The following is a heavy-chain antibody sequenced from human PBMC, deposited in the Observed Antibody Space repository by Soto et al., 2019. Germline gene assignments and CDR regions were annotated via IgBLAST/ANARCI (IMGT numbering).Heavy chain of an antibody. CDR1: GGSITNGGYY. CDR3: ARADSSGCTFEH. V-gene: IGHV4-31*03. CDR2: IYYSGTT. J-gene: IGHJ4*02. Sequence: QVQLQESGPGLVQPSQTLSLTCTVSGGSITNGGYYWSWIRQHPGKGLEWIGYIYYSGTTYYNPSLKSRLTISLDTSRNQFSLEVNSVIAAGTAVYYCARADSSGCTFEHWGQGTLVTVSS. D-gene: IGHD6-19*01.